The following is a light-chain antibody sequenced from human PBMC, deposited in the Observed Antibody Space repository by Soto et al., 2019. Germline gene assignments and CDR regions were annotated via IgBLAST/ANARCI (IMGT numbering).Light chain of an antibody. CDR3: MQTVQFTWT. J-gene: IGKJ1*01. V-gene: IGKV2D-29*01. Sequence: EIVMTQTPLSLSVTPGQPASISCKSSQSLVFSDGKTYLHWYVQRPGQPPQLLIYAVSQRFSGVPDRFSGCGSGTDFTLKISRVEAEDVGVYYCMQTVQFTWTFGQGTKVEIK. CDR1: QSLVFSDGKTY. CDR2: AVS.